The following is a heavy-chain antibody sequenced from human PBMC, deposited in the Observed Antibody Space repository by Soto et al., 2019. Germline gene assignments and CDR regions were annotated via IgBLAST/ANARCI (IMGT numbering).Heavy chain of an antibody. CDR3: ARGSRVKIPAATGRDYYYHGLDV. J-gene: IGHJ6*02. V-gene: IGHV4-34*01. CDR2: INHRGSA. D-gene: IGHD1-26*01. CDR1: GGSFRGYY. Sequence: QVQLQQWGAGLLKPSETLSLTCAVYGGSFRGYYWSWIRQPLGKGLEWIGEINHRGSANYNPSVKSRVTISVDTSKNQFSLKLNSVTAADTAMYYCARGSRVKIPAATGRDYYYHGLDVWAQGTAVTVSS.